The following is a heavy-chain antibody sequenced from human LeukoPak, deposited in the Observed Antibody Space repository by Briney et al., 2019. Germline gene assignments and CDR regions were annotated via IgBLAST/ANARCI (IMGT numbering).Heavy chain of an antibody. CDR2: IDPNSGAT. D-gene: IGHD1-7*01. V-gene: IGHV1-2*02. Sequence: ASVKVSCTASGYTFTSYHGHWVRQAPGQGPEWMGLIDPNSGATNYAQKFQGRVTMTRDTSITTAYMEVTRLTSDDTAVYYCAREDWHYDYWGQGTLVTVSS. CDR1: GYTFTSYH. J-gene: IGHJ4*02. CDR3: AREDWHYDY.